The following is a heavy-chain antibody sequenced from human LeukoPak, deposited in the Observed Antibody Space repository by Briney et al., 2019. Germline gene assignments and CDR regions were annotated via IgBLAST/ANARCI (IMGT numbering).Heavy chain of an antibody. D-gene: IGHD3-22*01. Sequence: GASVKVSCKASGYTFTGYDINWVRQAPGQGLEWIGWVNTNTGNPTYAQGLTGRFVFSSDTSVSTAYLQISSLKAEDTAVYYCVSSDDTSGYFLYWGQGTLVTVSS. J-gene: IGHJ4*02. CDR3: VSSDDTSGYFLY. CDR2: VNTNTGNP. V-gene: IGHV7-4-1*02. CDR1: GYTFTGYD.